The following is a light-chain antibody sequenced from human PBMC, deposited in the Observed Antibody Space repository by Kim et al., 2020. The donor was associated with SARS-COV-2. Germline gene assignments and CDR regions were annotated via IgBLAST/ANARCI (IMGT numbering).Light chain of an antibody. CDR1: SGRICSNY. V-gene: IGLV6-57*03. CDR2: EDN. J-gene: IGLJ3*02. CDR3: QSYDSSNWV. Sequence: GKTVTISCHRRSGRICSNYVPWYQQRPGSAPTTVIYEDNPRPSGVPDRFSGSIDSSSNSASLTISGLKTEDEADYYCQSYDSSNWVFGGGTQLTVL.